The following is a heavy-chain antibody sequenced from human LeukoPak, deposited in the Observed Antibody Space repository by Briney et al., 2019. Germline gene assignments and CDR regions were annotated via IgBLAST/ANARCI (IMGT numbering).Heavy chain of an antibody. V-gene: IGHV4-34*01. CDR2: INHSGST. Sequence: SETLSLTCAVYGGSFSGYYWSWIRQPPGKGLEWIGEINHSGSTNYNPSLKSRVTISVDTSKNQFSLKLSSVTAADTAVNYCARGDSSGWPLFDYWGQGTLVTVSS. J-gene: IGHJ4*02. D-gene: IGHD6-19*01. CDR1: GGSFSGYY. CDR3: ARGDSSGWPLFDY.